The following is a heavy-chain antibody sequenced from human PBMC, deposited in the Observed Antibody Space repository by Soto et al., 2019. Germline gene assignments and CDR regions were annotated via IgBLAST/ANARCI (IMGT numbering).Heavy chain of an antibody. D-gene: IGHD1-26*01. CDR2: INGGNGNT. Sequence: QVQLVQSGAELKKPGASVRVSCKSSGNTFPNYAIHWVRQAPGQRPEWMGWINGGNGNTYYSENFQGRVTFTRDTAASTVYMELSRLRSEDTAIYYCARGDSGYSGSYYIDYFNYWGQGALVTVSS. J-gene: IGHJ4*02. V-gene: IGHV1-3*01. CDR1: GNTFPNYA. CDR3: ARGDSGYSGSYYIDYFNY.